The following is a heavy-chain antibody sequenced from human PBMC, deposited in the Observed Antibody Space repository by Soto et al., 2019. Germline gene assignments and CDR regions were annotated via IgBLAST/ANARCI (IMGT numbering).Heavy chain of an antibody. CDR2: IYWDDDK. Sequence: QITLKESGPTLVKPTQTLTLTCTFSGFSLSTSGVGVGWIRQPPGKALEWLAVIYWDDDKRYSPSLKSRLTIPQDTSKNQVVHTMTHMDPAATATYYCAHRRSYWADYWGQGTLVTVSS. J-gene: IGHJ4*02. CDR3: AHRRSYWADY. D-gene: IGHD2-15*01. CDR1: GFSLSTSGVG. V-gene: IGHV2-5*02.